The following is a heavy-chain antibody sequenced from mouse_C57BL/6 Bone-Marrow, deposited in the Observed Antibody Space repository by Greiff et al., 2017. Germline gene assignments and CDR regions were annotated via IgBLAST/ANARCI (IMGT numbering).Heavy chain of an antibody. V-gene: IGHV3-6*01. J-gene: IGHJ3*01. Sequence: EVKLVESGPGLVKPSQSLSLTCSVTGYSITSGYYWNWIRQFPGNKLEWMGYISYDGSNNYNPSLKNRISITRDTSKNQFFLKLNSVTTEDTATYYCARDGDDRGFAYWGQGTLVTVSA. CDR2: ISYDGSN. CDR1: GYSITSGYY. CDR3: ARDGDDRGFAY.